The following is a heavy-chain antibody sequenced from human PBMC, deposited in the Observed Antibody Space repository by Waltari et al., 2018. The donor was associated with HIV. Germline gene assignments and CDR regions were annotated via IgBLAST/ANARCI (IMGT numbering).Heavy chain of an antibody. Sequence: QLQLQESGPGLVKPSETLSLTCTVSGGSISSSSYYWGWIRQPPGKGLEWIGSIYYSGSTYYNPSLKSRVTISVDTSKNQFSLKLSSVTAADTAVYYCVLVATDPLFDYWGQGTLVTVSS. CDR3: VLVATDPLFDY. D-gene: IGHD5-12*01. CDR2: IYYSGST. V-gene: IGHV4-39*07. CDR1: GGSISSSSYY. J-gene: IGHJ4*02.